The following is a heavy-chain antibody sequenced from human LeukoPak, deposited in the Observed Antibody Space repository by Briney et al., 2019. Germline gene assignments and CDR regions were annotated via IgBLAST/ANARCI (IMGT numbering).Heavy chain of an antibody. D-gene: IGHD6-6*01. V-gene: IGHV3-21*01. CDR3: AREGIAARSPGR. CDR2: ISSSSSYI. CDR1: GFTFSSYS. Sequence: GGSLRLSCAASGFTFSSYSMNWVRQAPGKGLEWVSSISSSSSYIYYADSVKGRFTISRDNAKNSLYLQMNSLRAEDTAVYYCAREGIAARSPGRWGQGTLVTVSS. J-gene: IGHJ4*02.